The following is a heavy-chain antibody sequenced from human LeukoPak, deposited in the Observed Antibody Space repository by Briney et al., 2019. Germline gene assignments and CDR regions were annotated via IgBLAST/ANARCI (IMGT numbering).Heavy chain of an antibody. D-gene: IGHD5-18*01. J-gene: IGHJ4*02. CDR2: ISSSGSTI. CDR1: GFTFSSYE. CDR3: ARGSAYSYDFTRRERTKSRLDY. Sequence: PGGSLRLSCAASGFTFSSYEMNWVRQAPGKGLEWVSYISSSGSTIYYADSVKGRFTISRDNSKNALYLQMNSLRAEDTAVYYCARGSAYSYDFTRRERTKSRLDYWGQGTLVTVSS. V-gene: IGHV3-48*03.